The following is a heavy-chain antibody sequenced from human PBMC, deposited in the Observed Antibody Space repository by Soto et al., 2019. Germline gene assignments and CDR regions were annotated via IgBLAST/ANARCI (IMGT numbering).Heavy chain of an antibody. J-gene: IGHJ6*02. CDR3: TRSQYSSSWYALSPEEGYYYGMDV. CDR1: GFTFGDYA. D-gene: IGHD6-13*01. V-gene: IGHV3-49*03. Sequence: PGGSLRLSCTASGFTFGDYAMTWFRQAPGKGLEWVGFIRTKAYGGTTEYAASVKGRFTISRDDSKSIAYLQMNSLKTEDTAVYYCTRSQYSSSWYALSPEEGYYYGMDVWGQGTTVTV. CDR2: IRTKAYGGTT.